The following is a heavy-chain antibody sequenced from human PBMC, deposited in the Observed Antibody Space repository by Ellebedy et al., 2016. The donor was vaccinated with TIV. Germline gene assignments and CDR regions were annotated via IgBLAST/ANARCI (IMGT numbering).Heavy chain of an antibody. Sequence: SETLSLAXTVSGGSISNYYWSWVRQPAGKRLEWIGRIYASGSTDYNPSLKSRVTISVDTSKSQFSLKLNSVTAADTAVYFCARVGDNSGYYLNYCFDYWGQGTLVTVSS. CDR2: IYASGST. V-gene: IGHV4-4*07. J-gene: IGHJ4*02. CDR3: ARVGDNSGYYLNYCFDY. CDR1: GGSISNYY. D-gene: IGHD3-22*01.